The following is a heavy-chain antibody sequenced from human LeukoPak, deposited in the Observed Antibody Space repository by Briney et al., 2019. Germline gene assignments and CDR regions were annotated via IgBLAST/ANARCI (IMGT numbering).Heavy chain of an antibody. J-gene: IGHJ4*02. V-gene: IGHV4-38-2*02. Sequence: SETLSLTCTVSGYSVRSDHYWGWLRQPPGKGLEWIGSVFSSMRTYYNPTLMSRATIYVDKSKNQFSLKLTSMTAADTAVYYCATDEEISWFYYWGQGALVTVSS. D-gene: IGHD6-13*01. CDR1: GYSVRSDHY. CDR3: ATDEEISWFYY. CDR2: VFSSMRT.